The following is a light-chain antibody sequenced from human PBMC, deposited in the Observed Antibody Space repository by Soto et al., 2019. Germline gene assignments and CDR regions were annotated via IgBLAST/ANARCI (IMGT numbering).Light chain of an antibody. CDR3: SSYTSSTTLLYV. CDR2: EVS. J-gene: IGLJ1*01. Sequence: QSALTQPASVSGSPGQSITISCTGTSSDVGGYIYVSWFQQHPGKAPKLLIYEVSNRPSGVSNRFSGSKSGNTASLTISGLQAEDEADYYCSSYTSSTTLLYVFGSGTKVTVL. CDR1: SSDVGGYIY. V-gene: IGLV2-14*01.